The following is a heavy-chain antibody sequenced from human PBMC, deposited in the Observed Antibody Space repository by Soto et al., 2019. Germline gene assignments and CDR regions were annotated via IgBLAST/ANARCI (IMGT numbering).Heavy chain of an antibody. Sequence: PSETLSLTCSVSGDSISTSYWSWIRQPAEKRPEWIGRIHSNGNSHYNPSLRSRVSMSMDTSKNQFSLKLSSVTAADTAIYYCARDWGSSGLPNWGPGTLVTVSS. CDR2: IHSNGNS. CDR1: GDSISTSY. D-gene: IGHD6-19*01. V-gene: IGHV4-4*07. CDR3: ARDWGSSGLPN. J-gene: IGHJ4*02.